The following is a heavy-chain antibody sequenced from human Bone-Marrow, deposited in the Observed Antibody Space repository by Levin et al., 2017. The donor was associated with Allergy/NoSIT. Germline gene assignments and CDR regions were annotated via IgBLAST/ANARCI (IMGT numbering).Heavy chain of an antibody. CDR2: IYYSGST. CDR1: GGSISSSSYY. J-gene: IGHJ4*02. Sequence: SQTLSLTCTVSGGSISSSSYYWGWIRQPPGKGLEWIGSIYYSGSTYYNPSLKSRVTISVDTSKNQFSLKLSSVTAADTAVYYCARDYSDSRGGVDYWGQGTLVTVSS. CDR3: ARDYSDSRGGVDY. D-gene: IGHD3-22*01. V-gene: IGHV4-39*07.